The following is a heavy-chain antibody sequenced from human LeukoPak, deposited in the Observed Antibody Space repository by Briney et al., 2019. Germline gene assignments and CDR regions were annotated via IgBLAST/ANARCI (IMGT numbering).Heavy chain of an antibody. V-gene: IGHV4-59*12. J-gene: IGHJ5*02. D-gene: IGHD2-2*02. CDR2: IYHSGST. CDR1: GGSISSYY. Sequence: PSETLSLTCTVSGGSISSYYWSWIRQPPGKGLEWIGYIYHSGSTNYNPSLKSRVTISVDTSKNQFSLKLSSVTAADTAVYYCARDDVLCSSTSCYSAWFDPWGQGTLVTVSS. CDR3: ARDDVLCSSTSCYSAWFDP.